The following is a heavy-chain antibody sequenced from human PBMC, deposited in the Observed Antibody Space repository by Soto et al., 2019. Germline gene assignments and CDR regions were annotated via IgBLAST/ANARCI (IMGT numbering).Heavy chain of an antibody. Sequence: SETLSLTCTVSGGSISSYYWSWIRQSPGKGLEWIGYIYYSGSTNYNPSLKSRVTISVDTSKNQFSLKLSSVTAADTAVCYCARRYGSSFDYWGQGTLVTVSS. V-gene: IGHV4-59*08. CDR1: GGSISSYY. CDR2: IYYSGST. D-gene: IGHD4-17*01. J-gene: IGHJ4*02. CDR3: ARRYGSSFDY.